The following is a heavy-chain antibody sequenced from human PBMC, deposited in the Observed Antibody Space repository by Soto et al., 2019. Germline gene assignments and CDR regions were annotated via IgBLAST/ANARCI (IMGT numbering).Heavy chain of an antibody. CDR3: ARASSGYSYGYFDY. Sequence: SETLSLTCAVSGGSISSGGYSWSWIRRPPGKGLEWIGYIYHSGSTYYNPSLKSRVTISVDRSKNQFSLKLSSVTAADTAVYYCARASSGYSYGYFDYWGQGTLVTVS. CDR2: IYHSGST. V-gene: IGHV4-30-2*01. D-gene: IGHD5-18*01. J-gene: IGHJ4*02. CDR1: GGSISSGGYS.